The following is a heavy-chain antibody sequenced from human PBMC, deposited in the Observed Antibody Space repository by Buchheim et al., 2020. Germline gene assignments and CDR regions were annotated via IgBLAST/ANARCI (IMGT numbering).Heavy chain of an antibody. V-gene: IGHV3-30-3*01. CDR3: ARDKYYYGEGGMDV. J-gene: IGHJ6*02. Sequence: QVQLVESGGGVVQPGRSLRLSCAASGFTFSSYAMHWVRQAPGKGLEWVAVISYDGSNKYYADSVKGRFTISRDNSKNTLYLQMNSLRAEDTAVYYCARDKYYYGEGGMDVWGQGTT. CDR1: GFTFSSYA. CDR2: ISYDGSNK. D-gene: IGHD3-10*01.